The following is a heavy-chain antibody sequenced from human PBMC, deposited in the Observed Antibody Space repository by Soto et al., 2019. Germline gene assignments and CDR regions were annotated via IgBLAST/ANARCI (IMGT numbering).Heavy chain of an antibody. J-gene: IGHJ4*02. V-gene: IGHV4-34*01. Sequence: SETLSLTCAVYGGSFSGYYWSWIRQPPGKGLEWIGEINHSGSTNYNPSLKSRVTISVDTSKNQFSLKLSSVTAADTAVYYCARVVGTVGATYHFDYWGQGTLVTVSS. CDR2: INHSGST. D-gene: IGHD1-26*01. CDR1: GGSFSGYY. CDR3: ARVVGTVGATYHFDY.